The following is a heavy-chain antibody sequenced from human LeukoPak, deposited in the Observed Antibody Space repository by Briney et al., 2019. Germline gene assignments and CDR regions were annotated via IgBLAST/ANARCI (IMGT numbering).Heavy chain of an antibody. CDR2: INHSGST. V-gene: IGHV4-34*01. Sequence: SETLSLTCAVYGGSFSGYYWSWIRQPPGKGLEWIGEINHSGSTNYNPSLKSRVTISVDTSKNQFSLKLSSVTAADTAVYYCARTPGYSFYFDYWGLGTPVTVSS. CDR1: GGSFSGYY. J-gene: IGHJ4*02. D-gene: IGHD5-18*01. CDR3: ARTPGYSFYFDY.